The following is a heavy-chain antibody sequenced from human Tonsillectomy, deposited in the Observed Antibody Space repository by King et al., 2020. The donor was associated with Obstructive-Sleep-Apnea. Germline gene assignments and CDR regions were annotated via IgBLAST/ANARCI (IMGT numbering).Heavy chain of an antibody. V-gene: IGHV4-59*08. CDR2: IYYSGST. CDR1: GGSISSYY. Sequence: QLQESGPGLVKPSETLSLTCTVSGGSISSYYWSWIRQPPGKGLEWIGYIYYSGSTNYNPSLKSRVTISVDTSKNQFSLKLSSVTAADTAVYYCASLEMATIFSPKNYYYGMDVWGQGTTVTVSS. J-gene: IGHJ6*02. D-gene: IGHD5-24*01. CDR3: ASLEMATIFSPKNYYYGMDV.